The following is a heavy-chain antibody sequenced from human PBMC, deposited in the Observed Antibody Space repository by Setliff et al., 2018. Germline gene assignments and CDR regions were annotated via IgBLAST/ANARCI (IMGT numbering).Heavy chain of an antibody. V-gene: IGHV3-53*05. CDR3: VCGHRSQATSDF. D-gene: IGHD2-21*01. Sequence: GGSLRLSCAASGFTVSSNYMSWVRQAPGKGLEWVSVIYSGGSTYYADSVKGRFTITRDNSKNTLYFQMNSMRAEDTAVYFCVCGHRSQATSDFWGQGTLVTVSS. CDR2: IYSGGST. J-gene: IGHJ4*02. CDR1: GFTVSSNY.